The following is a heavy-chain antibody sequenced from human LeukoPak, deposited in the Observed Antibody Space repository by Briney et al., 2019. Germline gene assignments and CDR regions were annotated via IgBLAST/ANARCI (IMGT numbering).Heavy chain of an antibody. CDR1: GFTFSSYA. Sequence: GGSLRLSCAASGFTFSSYAMSWVRQAPGKGLELVSAISGSGGSTYYADSVKGRFTISRDNSKNTLYLQMNSLKTEDTAVYFCTTNGGLYSSSLYLQHWGQGTLVTVSS. J-gene: IGHJ1*01. V-gene: IGHV3-23*01. CDR3: TTNGGLYSSSLYLQH. CDR2: ISGSGGST. D-gene: IGHD6-6*01.